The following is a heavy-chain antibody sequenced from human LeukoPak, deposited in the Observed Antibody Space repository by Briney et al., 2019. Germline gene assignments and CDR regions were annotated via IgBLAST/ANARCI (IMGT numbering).Heavy chain of an antibody. Sequence: ASVKVSCKASGYTFTSYPMNWVRQAPGQGLEWMGWINTNTGNPTYDQGFTGRFVFSLDTSVSTAYLQISSLEAEDTAVYYCARDPPRSHGAFDIWGQGTMVIVSS. CDR1: GYTFTSYP. D-gene: IGHD1-26*01. CDR3: ARDPPRSHGAFDI. CDR2: INTNTGNP. J-gene: IGHJ3*02. V-gene: IGHV7-4-1*02.